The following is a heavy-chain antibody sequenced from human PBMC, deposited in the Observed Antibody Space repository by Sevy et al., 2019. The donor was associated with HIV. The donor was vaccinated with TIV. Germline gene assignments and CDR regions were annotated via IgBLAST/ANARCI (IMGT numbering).Heavy chain of an antibody. D-gene: IGHD3-16*01. Sequence: SETLSLTCGVSGYSIISGYYWGWIRQPPGKGLEWMGSFYHSGSTYYNPPLKSRVTISVDTSKNQFSLKLSSVTAADTAVYYGARQVVAFGNPAFEDYWGQGTLVTVSS. CDR3: ARQVVAFGNPAFEDY. J-gene: IGHJ4*02. V-gene: IGHV4-38-2*01. CDR2: FYHSGST. CDR1: GYSIISGYY.